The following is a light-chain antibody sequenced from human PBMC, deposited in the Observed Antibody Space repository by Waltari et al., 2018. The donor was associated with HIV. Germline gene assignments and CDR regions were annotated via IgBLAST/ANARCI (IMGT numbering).Light chain of an antibody. V-gene: IGKV1-39*01. J-gene: IGKJ1*01. CDR1: QNIDTY. CDR3: QQSYTTPRT. CDR2: AAS. Sequence: IQMTQSPSSLSASVGDRVTITCRASQNIDTYLNWYQQKPGKAPKLLIYAASNLQRGVSSRFSGSGPGTGFTLTIIDLQPEDSGTYYCQQSYTTPRTFGQGTKVEI.